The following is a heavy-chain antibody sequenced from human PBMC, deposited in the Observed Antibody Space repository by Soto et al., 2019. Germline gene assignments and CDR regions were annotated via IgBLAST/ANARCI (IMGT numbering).Heavy chain of an antibody. D-gene: IGHD6-6*01. CDR3: ARDLSDSSSYRRYYYGMDV. CDR2: IIPIFGTA. Sequence: VASVKVSCKASGGTFSSYSISWVRQAPGQGLEWMGGIIPIFGTANYAQKFQGRVTITADESTSTAYMELSSLRSEDTAVYYCARDLSDSSSYRRYYYGMDVWGQGTTVTVSS. CDR1: GGTFSSYS. V-gene: IGHV1-69*13. J-gene: IGHJ6*02.